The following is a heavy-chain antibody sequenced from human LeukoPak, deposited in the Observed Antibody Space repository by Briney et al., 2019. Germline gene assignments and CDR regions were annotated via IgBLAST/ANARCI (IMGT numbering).Heavy chain of an antibody. CDR1: GYTLTGYY. CDR2: INPNSGGT. V-gene: IGHV1-2*06. J-gene: IGHJ4*02. Sequence: ASVKVSCKASGYTLTGYYMHWVRQAPGQGLEWMGQINPNSGGTNYAQKFQGRVTMTRDTSISTAYMELSRLRSDDTAVYFCATYTSGAFLFDYWGQGTLVTVSS. D-gene: IGHD2-8*02. CDR3: ATYTSGAFLFDY.